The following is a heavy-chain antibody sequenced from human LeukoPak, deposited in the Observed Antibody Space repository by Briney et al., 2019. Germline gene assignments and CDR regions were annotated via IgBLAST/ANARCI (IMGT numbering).Heavy chain of an antibody. V-gene: IGHV4-39*01. CDR3: ARGLYSSSDGANWFDP. CDR2: IYYSGST. Sequence: PSETLSLTCTVSGGSISSSSYYWGRIRQPPGKGLEWIGSIYYSGSTYYNPSLKNRVTISVDTSKNQFSLKLSSVTAADTAVYYCARGLYSSSDGANWFDPWGQGTLVTVSS. J-gene: IGHJ5*02. CDR1: GGSISSSSYY. D-gene: IGHD6-6*01.